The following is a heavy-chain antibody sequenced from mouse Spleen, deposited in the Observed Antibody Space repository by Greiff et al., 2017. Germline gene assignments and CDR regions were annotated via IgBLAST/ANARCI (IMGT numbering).Heavy chain of an antibody. V-gene: IGHV1-61*01. J-gene: IGHJ1*01. CDR3: ARGGFITTVVRYFDV. CDR1: GYTFTSYW. Sequence: VKLQESGAELVRPGSSVKLSCKASGYTFTSYWMDWVKQRPGQGLEWIGNIYPSDSETHYNQKFKDKATLTVDKSSSTAYMQLSSLTSEDSAVYYCARGGFITTVVRYFDVWGAGTTVTVSS. CDR2: IYPSDSET. D-gene: IGHD1-1*01.